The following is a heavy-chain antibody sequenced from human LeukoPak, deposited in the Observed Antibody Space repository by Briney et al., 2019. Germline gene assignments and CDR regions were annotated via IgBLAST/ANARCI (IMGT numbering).Heavy chain of an antibody. CDR2: IKQDGSEK. D-gene: IGHD3-3*01. CDR3: AKAYQHFGVVPTSCDV. CDR1: GFIFSNYG. J-gene: IGHJ6*02. V-gene: IGHV3-7*03. Sequence: GGSLRLSCAASGFIFSNYGMSWVRQAPGKGLEWVANIKQDGSEKNYVDSVKGRFTISRDNAKKSLYLQMNSLRAEDTAVYYCAKAYQHFGVVPTSCDVWGQGTTVTVSS.